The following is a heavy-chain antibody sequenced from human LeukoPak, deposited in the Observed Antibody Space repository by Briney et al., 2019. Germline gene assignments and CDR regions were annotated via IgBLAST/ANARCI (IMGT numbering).Heavy chain of an antibody. Sequence: GGSLRLSCAGSGFTFSSYAIHWVRQAPGKGLEYVSTISSKGDNIFYANSVKGRFTISRDNSKNTVYLQMGSLRAEDMAVYYCGRVRISAARGYMDVCGKGTTVTVSS. V-gene: IGHV3-64*01. J-gene: IGHJ6*04. D-gene: IGHD6-13*01. CDR3: GRVRISAARGYMDV. CDR1: GFTFSSYA. CDR2: ISSKGDNI.